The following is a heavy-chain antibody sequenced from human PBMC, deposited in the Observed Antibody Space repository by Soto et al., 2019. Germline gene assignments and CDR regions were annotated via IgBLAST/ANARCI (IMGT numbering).Heavy chain of an antibody. Sequence: QVQLQESGPGLVKPSETLSLTCAVSGGPITTTTWWAWVLLPPGKGLEWIGELHHDGTTNYNPSHESRITMSLDNSSNRFALKMSDVTAADTAIYYCATQTISYTWGVWGRGTTVTVSS. J-gene: IGHJ6*02. CDR1: GGPITTTTW. D-gene: IGHD3-16*01. CDR3: ATQTISYTWGV. CDR2: LHHDGTT. V-gene: IGHV4-4*02.